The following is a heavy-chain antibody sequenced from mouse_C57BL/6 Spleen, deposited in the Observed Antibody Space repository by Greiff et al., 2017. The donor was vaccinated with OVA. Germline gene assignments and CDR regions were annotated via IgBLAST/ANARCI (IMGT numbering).Heavy chain of an antibody. J-gene: IGHJ1*03. D-gene: IGHD1-1*01. CDR2: ISDGGSYT. CDR1: GFTFSSYA. V-gene: IGHV5-4*01. CDR3: AREGRGGGSSPYWYFDV. Sequence: EVQGVESGGGLVKPGGSLKLSCAASGFTFSSYAMSWVRQTPEKRLEWVATISDGGSYTYYPDNVKGRFTISRDNAKNNLYLQMSHLKSEDTAMYYCAREGRGGGSSPYWYFDVWGTGTTVTVSS.